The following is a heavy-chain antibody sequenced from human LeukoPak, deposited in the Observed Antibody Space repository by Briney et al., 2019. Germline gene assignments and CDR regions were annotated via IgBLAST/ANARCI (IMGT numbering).Heavy chain of an antibody. D-gene: IGHD1-14*01. CDR2: INPGGSSI. J-gene: IGHJ4*02. CDR3: AGSNQADDY. Sequence: GGSLRLSCAASGFTFSSYWMHWVRQVPGKGLVWVARINPGGSSITYADSVKGRFNISRDNAKNTLYLQMDSLRAEDTGVYYCAGSNQADDYWGQGTLVTVSS. V-gene: IGHV3-74*01. CDR1: GFTFSSYW.